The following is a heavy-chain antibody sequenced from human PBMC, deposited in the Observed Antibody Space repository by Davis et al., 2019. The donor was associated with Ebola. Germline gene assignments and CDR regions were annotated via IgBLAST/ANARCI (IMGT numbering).Heavy chain of an antibody. Sequence: GESLKISCEGTGFSFSNSDMNWVRQAPGKGLQWVSSITASGGNTYYADSVKGRFTVSRDNSKNILFLELSSLRVEDTAVYYCAKSLLFSPSHMSEFRGVDYWGQGTVVTVSS. CDR3: AKSLLFSPSHMSEFRGVDY. CDR1: GFSFSNSD. D-gene: IGHD3-10*01. CDR2: ITASGGNT. J-gene: IGHJ4*02. V-gene: IGHV3-23*01.